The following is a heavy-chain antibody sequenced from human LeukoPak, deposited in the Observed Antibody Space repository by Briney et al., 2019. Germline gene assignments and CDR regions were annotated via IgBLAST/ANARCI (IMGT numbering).Heavy chain of an antibody. J-gene: IGHJ4*02. CDR2: ISAYNGNT. V-gene: IGHV1-18*01. CDR3: ARGTTRITGTSPVDY. Sequence: ASVKVSCKASGYTFTSYGISWVRQAPGQGLEWMGWISAYNGNTNYAQKLQGRVTMTTDTSTSTAYMELRSLRSDDTAVYYCARGTTRITGTSPVDYWGQGTLVTASS. CDR1: GYTFTSYG. D-gene: IGHD1-20*01.